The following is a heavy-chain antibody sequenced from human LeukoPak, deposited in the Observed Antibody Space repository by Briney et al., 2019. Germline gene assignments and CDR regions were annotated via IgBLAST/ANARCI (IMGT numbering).Heavy chain of an antibody. CDR3: ARLRGMVGVYYFDY. D-gene: IGHD1-26*01. CDR1: GYTFTGYY. V-gene: IGHV1-2*06. CDR2: INPNSGGT. J-gene: IGHJ4*02. Sequence: ASVKVSCKASGYTFTGYYMHWVRQAPGQGLEWMGRINPNSGGTNYAQKFQGRVTMTRDTSISTACMELSRLRSDDTAVYYCARLRGMVGVYYFDYWGQGTLVTVSS.